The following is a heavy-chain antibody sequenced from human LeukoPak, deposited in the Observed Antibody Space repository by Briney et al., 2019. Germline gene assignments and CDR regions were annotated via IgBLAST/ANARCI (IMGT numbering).Heavy chain of an antibody. CDR3: ATDQLGRGLNDAFDI. J-gene: IGHJ3*02. D-gene: IGHD7-27*01. CDR2: INPKRGGT. CDR1: GYTFTGYF. V-gene: IGHV1-2*02. Sequence: ASVKVSCKASGYTFTGYFIHWVRQAPGQGLEWMGWINPKRGGTNYAQKFQGRVTMTRDTSISTAYMELSRLRSEDTAVYYCATDQLGRGLNDAFDIWGQGTMVTVSS.